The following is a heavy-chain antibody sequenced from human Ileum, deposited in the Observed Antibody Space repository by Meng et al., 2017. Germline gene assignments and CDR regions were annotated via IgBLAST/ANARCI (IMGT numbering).Heavy chain of an antibody. Sequence: QVQLVQSGAEVKKPGASVKVSCKASGYTFTSTNYGISWMRQAPGQGLEWMGWVSTHNDDTNHVQKFQDRVTMTTDTSTSTVYMELRSLRSDDTAVYYCARDQIGDYVWDYWGQGTLVTVSS. D-gene: IGHD4-17*01. CDR1: GYTFTSTNYG. CDR3: ARDQIGDYVWDY. CDR2: VSTHNDDT. V-gene: IGHV1-18*01. J-gene: IGHJ4*02.